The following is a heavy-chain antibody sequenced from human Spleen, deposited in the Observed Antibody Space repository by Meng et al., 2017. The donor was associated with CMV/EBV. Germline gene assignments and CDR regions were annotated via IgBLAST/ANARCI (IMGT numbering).Heavy chain of an antibody. CDR3: VRGVLRPFCSSTSCYIFWFDP. CDR1: GGAFSGYY. CDR2: INHSGST. V-gene: IGHV4-34*01. J-gene: IGHJ5*02. D-gene: IGHD2-2*02. Sequence: SETLSLTCAAYGGAFSGYYWSWVRQPPGKGLEWIGGINHSGSTNYNPSLKRRVTISVDTSKKHFSLKLSSVTAADTAVYYCVRGVLRPFCSSTSCYIFWFDPWGQGTLVTVSS.